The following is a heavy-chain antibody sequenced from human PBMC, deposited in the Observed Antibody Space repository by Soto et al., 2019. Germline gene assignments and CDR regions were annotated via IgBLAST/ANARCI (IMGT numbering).Heavy chain of an antibody. CDR2: IYYSGST. CDR3: ARDQLITMVRGAAPYYYYGMDV. V-gene: IGHV4-30-4*01. CDR1: GGSISSGDYY. Sequence: SETLSLTWTVSGGSISSGDYYWMWIRQPPGKVLEWIGYIYYSGSTYYNPSLKSRVTISVDTSKNQFSLKLSSVTAADTAVYYCARDQLITMVRGAAPYYYYGMDVWGQGTTVTV. D-gene: IGHD3-10*01. J-gene: IGHJ6*02.